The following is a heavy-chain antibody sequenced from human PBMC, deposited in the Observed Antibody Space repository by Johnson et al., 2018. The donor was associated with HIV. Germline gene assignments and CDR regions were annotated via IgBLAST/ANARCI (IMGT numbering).Heavy chain of an antibody. Sequence: QVQLVESGGGVVQPGRSLRVSCVASGFTLSSYAMHWVRQAPGKGLEWVAVVSYDGSNKYYADSVKGRFTISRDNSKNTLYLQMTSLRADDTAVYYCARVASIALRPDAFDIWGQGTMVTVSS. CDR1: GFTLSSYA. J-gene: IGHJ3*02. CDR2: VSYDGSNK. CDR3: ARVASIALRPDAFDI. D-gene: IGHD6-6*01. V-gene: IGHV3-30*04.